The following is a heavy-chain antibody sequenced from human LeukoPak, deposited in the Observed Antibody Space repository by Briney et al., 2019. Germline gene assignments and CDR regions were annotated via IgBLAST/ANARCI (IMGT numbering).Heavy chain of an antibody. Sequence: PSETLSLTCAVYGGSFSGYYWSWIRQPPGKGLEWIGEINHSGSTNYNPSLKSRVTISVDTSKNQFSLKLSSVTAADTAVYYCAREDCSGGSCYSYYWGQGTLVTVSS. D-gene: IGHD2-15*01. V-gene: IGHV4-34*01. CDR1: GGSFSGYY. CDR3: AREDCSGGSCYSYY. CDR2: INHSGST. J-gene: IGHJ4*02.